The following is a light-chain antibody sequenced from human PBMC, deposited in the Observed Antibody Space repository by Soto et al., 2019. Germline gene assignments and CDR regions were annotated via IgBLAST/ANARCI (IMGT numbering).Light chain of an antibody. CDR2: GAS. J-gene: IGKJ1*01. CDR1: QSVSSN. V-gene: IGKV3-15*01. CDR3: QQYNNWPRT. Sequence: EIVMTQSPATLSVSPGERATLSCRASQSVSSNLAWYQQKPGQAPRLLIYGASTRATGIPSRFSGSGSGTEFTLTISSLQSEDFAVYYCQQYNNWPRTFGQGTKVASK.